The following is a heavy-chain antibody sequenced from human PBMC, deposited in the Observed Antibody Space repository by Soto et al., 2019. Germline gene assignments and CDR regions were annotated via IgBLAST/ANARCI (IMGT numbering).Heavy chain of an antibody. V-gene: IGHV4-39*01. CDR3: ARNRGIAVAGLWFDP. D-gene: IGHD6-19*01. CDR1: GGSISSSSYY. CDR2: VYYSGST. Sequence: QLQLQESGPGLVKPSETLSLTCTVSGGSISSSSYYWGWLRQPPGKGLDWIGSVYYSGSTYYNPYLKSRVTISVDTSKHQFSLTLSSVTAADTAVYYCARNRGIAVAGLWFDPWGQGTLVTVSS. J-gene: IGHJ5*02.